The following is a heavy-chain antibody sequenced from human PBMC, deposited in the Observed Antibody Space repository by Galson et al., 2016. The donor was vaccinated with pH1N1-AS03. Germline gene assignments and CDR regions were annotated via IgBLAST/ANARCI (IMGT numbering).Heavy chain of an antibody. V-gene: IGHV1-18*04. CDR1: GYTFSTYG. Sequence: SVKVSCKASGYTFSTYGVSWVRQAPGQGLEWMGWISGYDDDTNYAQNVAGRVTMTTDKSTSTVYMELRSLRSDDTATYYCATSGRKDMNYFDNSGSWGQGTLVTVSS. CDR2: ISGYDDDT. CDR3: ATSGRKDMNYFDNSGS. J-gene: IGHJ5*02. D-gene: IGHD6-19*01.